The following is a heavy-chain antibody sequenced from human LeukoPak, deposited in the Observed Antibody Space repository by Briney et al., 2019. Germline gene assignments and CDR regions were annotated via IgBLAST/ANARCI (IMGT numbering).Heavy chain of an antibody. V-gene: IGHV4-59*01. CDR3: ARQAVAVDY. D-gene: IGHD6-19*01. Sequence: AETLSLTCTVSVGSIRSYYGSCIRQPPGKGLEWIGYIYYSGSTNYNPSLKSRVTISVDTSKNQFSLKLSSVTAADTAVYYCARQAVAVDYWGQGTLVTVSS. CDR1: VGSIRSYY. J-gene: IGHJ4*02. CDR2: IYYSGST.